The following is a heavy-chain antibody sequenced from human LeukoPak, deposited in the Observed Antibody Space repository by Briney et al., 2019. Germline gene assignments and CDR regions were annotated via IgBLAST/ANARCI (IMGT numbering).Heavy chain of an antibody. V-gene: IGHV3-48*04. CDR1: GFSFSNYG. J-gene: IGHJ4*02. CDR2: ISSSGSTI. D-gene: IGHD3-16*02. Sequence: PGGSLRLSCAASGFSFSNYGMNWVRQAPGKGLEWVSYISSSGSTIYYADSAKGRFTISRDNAKNSLYLQMNSLRAEDTAVYYCAKNTFGGVIVIDYWGQGTLVTVSS. CDR3: AKNTFGGVIVIDY.